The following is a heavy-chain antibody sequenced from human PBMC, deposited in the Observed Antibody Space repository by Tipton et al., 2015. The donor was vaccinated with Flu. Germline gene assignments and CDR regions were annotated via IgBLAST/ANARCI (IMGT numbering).Heavy chain of an antibody. CDR3: ARLSYYDVDLKNFYFDY. V-gene: IGHV3-7*01. J-gene: IGHJ4*02. CDR2: IKQDGSQI. Sequence: GLVKPSETLSLTCAVYGGSFSTYYWTWIRQPPGKGLEWVANIKQDGSQIYYLDSVKGRFTISRDNAKNSLYLQMTSLRAEDTAVYYCARLSYYDVDLKNFYFDYWGQGALVTVSS. D-gene: IGHD3-10*02. CDR1: GGSFSTYY.